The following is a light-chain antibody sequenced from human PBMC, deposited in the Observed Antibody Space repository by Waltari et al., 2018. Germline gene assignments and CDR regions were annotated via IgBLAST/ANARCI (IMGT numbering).Light chain of an antibody. V-gene: IGLV1-40*01. CDR2: GNN. J-gene: IGLJ2*01. Sequence: QSVLTQPPSVSGAPGQRVTIYCTGSISNIGAGYDVHWYQQLPGTAPKLLTYGNNKRPSGVPDRFSGSKSGTSASLAITGLQSDDEADYYCQSYDNILSGGVFGGGTKLTVL. CDR1: ISNIGAGYD. CDR3: QSYDNILSGGV.